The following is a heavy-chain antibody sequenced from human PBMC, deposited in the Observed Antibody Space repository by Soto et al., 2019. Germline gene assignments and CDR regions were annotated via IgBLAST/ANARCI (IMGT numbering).Heavy chain of an antibody. D-gene: IGHD2-15*01. J-gene: IGHJ3*02. CDR3: ATWLLREHAFDI. Sequence: LRLSCAASGFTVNGKKYVTWVRQAPGKGLEWVSALYIADGTFYADSVKGRFTVSIDSSKNTVYLQMNNLSPEDTAVYYCATWLLREHAFDIWGLGTMVTVSS. V-gene: IGHV3-53*01. CDR2: LYIADGT. CDR1: GFTVNGKKY.